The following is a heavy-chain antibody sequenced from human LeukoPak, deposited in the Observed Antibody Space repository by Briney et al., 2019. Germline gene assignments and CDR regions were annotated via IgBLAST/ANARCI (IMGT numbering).Heavy chain of an antibody. CDR1: GGTFSSYA. CDR2: IIPIFGTA. J-gene: IGHJ4*02. CDR3: ASLLTYSSGWFLY. D-gene: IGHD6-19*01. Sequence: SVKVSCKASGGTFSSYAISWVRQAPGQGLEWMGGIIPIFGTANYAQKFQGRVTITADESTSTAYMELSSLRSEDTAVYYCASLLTYSSGWFLYWGQGTLVTVSS. V-gene: IGHV1-69*13.